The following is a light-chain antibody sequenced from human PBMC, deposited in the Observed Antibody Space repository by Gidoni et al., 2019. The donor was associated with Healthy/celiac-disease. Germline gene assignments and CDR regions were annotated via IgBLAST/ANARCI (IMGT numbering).Light chain of an antibody. CDR3: QTWGTGILV. CDR1: SGHSSYA. J-gene: IGLJ2*01. CDR2: LNSDGSH. V-gene: IGLV4-69*01. Sequence: QLVLTQSPSASASLGASVKLTCTLSSGHSSYAIAWHQQQPEKGPRYLMKLNSDGSHSKVDGLPDRSSGSSSGAERYLTISSLQSEDEADYYCQTWGTGILVFGGGTKLTVL.